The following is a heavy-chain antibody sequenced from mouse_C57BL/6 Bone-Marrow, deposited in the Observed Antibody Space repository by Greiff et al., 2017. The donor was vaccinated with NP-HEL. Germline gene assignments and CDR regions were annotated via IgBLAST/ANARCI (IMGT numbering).Heavy chain of an antibody. CDR1: GYTFTSYW. Sequence: QVQLQQSGAELAKPGASVKLSCKASGYTFTSYWMHWVKQRPGQGLEWIGYINPSSGYTKYNQKFKDKATLTADKSSSTAYMQLSSLTYEDSAVYYCARYKIGDYYGSGDWGQGTTLTVSS. D-gene: IGHD1-1*01. CDR3: ARYKIGDYYGSGD. CDR2: INPSSGYT. V-gene: IGHV1-7*01. J-gene: IGHJ2*01.